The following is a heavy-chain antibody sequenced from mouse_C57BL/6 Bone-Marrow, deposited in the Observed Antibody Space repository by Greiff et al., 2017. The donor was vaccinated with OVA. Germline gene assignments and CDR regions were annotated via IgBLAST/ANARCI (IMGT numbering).Heavy chain of an antibody. J-gene: IGHJ4*01. D-gene: IGHD2-3*01. CDR2: IYPRSGNT. CDR3: AIRDGYYGAMDY. CDR1: GYTFTSYG. V-gene: IGHV1-81*01. Sequence: VQLVESGAELARPGASVKLSCKASGYTFTSYGISWVKQSTGQGLEWIGEIYPRSGNTYYNEKFKGKATLTADKSSSTAYMELRSLTSEDSAVYFCAIRDGYYGAMDYWGQGTSVTVSS.